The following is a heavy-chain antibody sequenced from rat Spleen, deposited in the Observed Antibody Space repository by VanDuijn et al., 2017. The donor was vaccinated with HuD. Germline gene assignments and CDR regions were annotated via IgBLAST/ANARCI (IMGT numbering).Heavy chain of an antibody. CDR3: ARHRNYGGIPFDY. CDR1: GFTFSDYN. D-gene: IGHD1-11*01. J-gene: IGHJ2*01. Sequence: EVQLVESGGGLVQPGRSLKLSCAASGFTFSDYNMAWVRQAPTKGLEWVASISYDGGSTYYRDSVTGRFSISRNDAKSTLYLQMDSLRSEDTATYYCARHRNYGGIPFDYWGQGVMVKVSS. V-gene: IGHV5-7*01. CDR2: ISYDGGST.